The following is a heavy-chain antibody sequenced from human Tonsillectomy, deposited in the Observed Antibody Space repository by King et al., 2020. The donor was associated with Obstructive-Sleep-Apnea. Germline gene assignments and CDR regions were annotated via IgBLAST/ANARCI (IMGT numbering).Heavy chain of an antibody. CDR1: GYTFTAYF. Sequence: VQLVESGADVKKPGASVKVSCKASGYTFTAYFLHWVRQAPGQGLEWMGWINPNSGDTNFAQKFQGRVTMTRDTSISTAYMELSRLRSDDTAVYYCASLKVGTSANDYWGQGTLVTVSS. CDR2: INPNSGDT. CDR3: ASLKVGTSANDY. J-gene: IGHJ4*02. V-gene: IGHV1-2*02. D-gene: IGHD1-26*01.